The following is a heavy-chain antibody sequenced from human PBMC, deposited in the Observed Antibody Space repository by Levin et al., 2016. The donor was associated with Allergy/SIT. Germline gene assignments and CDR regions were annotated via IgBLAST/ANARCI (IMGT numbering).Heavy chain of an antibody. CDR1: GGSISSGGYS. CDR3: ARVGYYYDSSGYLDY. J-gene: IGHJ4*02. CDR2: IYHSGST. V-gene: IGHV4-30-2*01. D-gene: IGHD3-22*01. Sequence: LRLSCAVSGGSISSGGYSWSWIRQPPGKGLEWIGYIYHSGSTYYNPSLKSRVTISVDRSKNQFSLKLSSVTAADTAVYYCARVGYYYDSSGYLDYWGQGTLVTVSS.